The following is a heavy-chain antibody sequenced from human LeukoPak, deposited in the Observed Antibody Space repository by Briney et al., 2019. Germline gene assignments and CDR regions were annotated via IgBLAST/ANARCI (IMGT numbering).Heavy chain of an antibody. D-gene: IGHD3-22*01. V-gene: IGHV4-39*01. CDR2: IYYSGST. J-gene: IGHJ4*02. CDR1: GGSISSSNYY. Sequence: PSETLSLTCTVSGGSISSSNYYWGWIRQPPGRGLEWIGSIYYSGSTYYNPSLKSRVTISVDTSKNQFSLKLSSVTAADTAVYYCATWITMIVVVTSYWGQGTLVTVSS. CDR3: ATWITMIVVVTSY.